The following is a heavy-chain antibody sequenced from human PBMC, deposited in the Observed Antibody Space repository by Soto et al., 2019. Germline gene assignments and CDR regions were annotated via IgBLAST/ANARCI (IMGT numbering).Heavy chain of an antibody. CDR1: EGTFNSYA. V-gene: IGHV1-69*01. D-gene: IGHD6-19*01. Sequence: QAQVVQSGAEVRKPGSSVKLSCKASEGTFNSYAIAWVRQAPGQGLEWMGGIIPYYNTLNYAQKFQDRVTITADGATKTVYTELSSLRSDDTAVYVCASGDSRWYPYSSACWAHGTVVPVSS. CDR3: ASGDSRWYPYSSAC. J-gene: IGHJ4*01. CDR2: IIPYYNTL.